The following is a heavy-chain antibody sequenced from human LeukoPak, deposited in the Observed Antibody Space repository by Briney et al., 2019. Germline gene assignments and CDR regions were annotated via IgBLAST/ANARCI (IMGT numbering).Heavy chain of an antibody. CDR1: GFVFSNYG. J-gene: IGHJ4*02. CDR2: VRYGGSNE. D-gene: IGHD6-25*01. CDR3: AKESGSGYHSEGPHY. Sequence: PGGSLRLSCAASGFVFSNYGMHWVRQAPGKGLEWVAFVRYGGSNEYYADSVEGRFTTSRDNSKNTLFLHMNSLRAEDTAVYSCAKESGSGYHSEGPHYWGLGTLVTVSS. V-gene: IGHV3-30*02.